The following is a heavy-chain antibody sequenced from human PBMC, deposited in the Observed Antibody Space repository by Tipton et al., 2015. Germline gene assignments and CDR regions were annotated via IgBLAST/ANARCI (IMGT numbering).Heavy chain of an antibody. CDR3: ARVAIPFYYYAMDV. Sequence: QSGPEVKKPGASVKVSCKASGYSLTSYGLSWVRQAPGQGLEWVAGIIPIFRSPNYAQKFQGRVTITADESTSTAYMELSSLRSEDTAVYYCARVAIPFYYYAMDVWGPGTTVTVSS. V-gene: IGHV1-69*13. CDR1: GYSLTSYG. J-gene: IGHJ6*02. D-gene: IGHD2-21*01. CDR2: IIPIFRSP.